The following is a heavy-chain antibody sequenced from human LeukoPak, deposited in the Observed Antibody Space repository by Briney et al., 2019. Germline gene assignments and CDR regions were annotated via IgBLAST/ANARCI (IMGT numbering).Heavy chain of an antibody. CDR1: GVSISSGSYY. D-gene: IGHD6-6*01. CDR2: IYTSGST. CDR3: ARDPETYSSSSAYYYYYMDV. J-gene: IGHJ6*03. Sequence: SETLSLTCTVSGVSISSGSYYWSWIRQPAGRGLEWIGRIYTSGSTNYNPSLKSRVTISVDTSKNQFSLKLSSVTAADTAVYYCARDPETYSSSSAYYYYYMDVWGKGTTVTVSS. V-gene: IGHV4-61*02.